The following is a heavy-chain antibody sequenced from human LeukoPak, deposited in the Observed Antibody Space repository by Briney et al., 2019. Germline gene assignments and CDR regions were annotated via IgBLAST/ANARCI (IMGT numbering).Heavy chain of an antibody. Sequence: SETLSLTCTVSGGSISTYYWSWIRQPPGKGLEWIGRIYTSGSTNYNPSLKSRVTISVDTSKNQFSLKLSSVTAADTAVYYCAREAGSYDYYYYMDVWGKGTTVTVSS. CDR3: AREAGSYDYYYYMDV. V-gene: IGHV4-4*08. D-gene: IGHD3-10*01. CDR2: IYTSGST. CDR1: GGSISTYY. J-gene: IGHJ6*03.